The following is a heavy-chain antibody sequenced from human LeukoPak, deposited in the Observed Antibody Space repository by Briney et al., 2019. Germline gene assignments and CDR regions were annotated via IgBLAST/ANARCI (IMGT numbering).Heavy chain of an antibody. CDR3: ARDRYCSGGSCYPTRWFDP. J-gene: IGHJ5*02. D-gene: IGHD2-15*01. CDR1: GGTFSSYA. V-gene: IGHV1-46*01. Sequence: ASVKVSCKASGGTFSSYAISWVRQAPGQGLEWMGIINPSGGSTSYAQKFQGRVTMTRDTSTSTVYMELSSLRSEDTAVYYCARDRYCSGGSCYPTRWFDPWGQGTLVTVSS. CDR2: INPSGGST.